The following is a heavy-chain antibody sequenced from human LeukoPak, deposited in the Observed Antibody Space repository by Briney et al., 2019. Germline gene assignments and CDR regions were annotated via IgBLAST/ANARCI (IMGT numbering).Heavy chain of an antibody. CDR2: IYTSGST. D-gene: IGHD6-13*01. CDR1: GVSISSYY. Sequence: SETLSLTCTVSGVSISSYYWSWIRQPAGKGLEWIGRIYTSGSTNYNPSLRSRVTMSVDTSKNQFSLKLSSVTAADTAVYYCARDDVAAAAFDYWGQGTLVTVSS. CDR3: ARDDVAAAAFDY. V-gene: IGHV4-4*07. J-gene: IGHJ4*02.